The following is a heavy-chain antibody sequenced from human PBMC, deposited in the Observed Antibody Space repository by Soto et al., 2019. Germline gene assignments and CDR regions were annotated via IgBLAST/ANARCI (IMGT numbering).Heavy chain of an antibody. Sequence: SETLSLTCTVSGGSISSGGYYWSWIRQHPGKGLEWIGYIYYSGSTYYNPSLKSRVTISVDTSKNQFSLKLSSVTAADTAVYYCARDRQDSSSWYYFDYWGQGTLVTVSS. V-gene: IGHV4-31*03. CDR2: IYYSGST. CDR3: ARDRQDSSSWYYFDY. J-gene: IGHJ4*02. CDR1: GGSISSGGYY. D-gene: IGHD6-13*01.